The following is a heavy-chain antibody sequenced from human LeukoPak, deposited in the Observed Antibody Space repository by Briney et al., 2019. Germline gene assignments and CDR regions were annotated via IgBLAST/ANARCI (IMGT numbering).Heavy chain of an antibody. J-gene: IGHJ4*02. Sequence: PGGSLRLSCAASGFSFSDYYMSWIRQAPGKGLECISYISDTSRYTSYADSVKGRFTISRDNAKNTLYLQMNSLRAGDTAIYYCAGCIGGRCCYGYWGQGTLVTVSS. CDR1: GFSFSDYY. D-gene: IGHD2-15*01. CDR3: AGCIGGRCCYGY. CDR2: ISDTSRYT. V-gene: IGHV3-11*03.